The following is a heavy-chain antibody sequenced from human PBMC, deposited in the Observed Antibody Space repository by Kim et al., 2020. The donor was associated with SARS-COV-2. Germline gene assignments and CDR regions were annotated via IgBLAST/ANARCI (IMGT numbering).Heavy chain of an antibody. Sequence: YSPSCHGHVTISADKSISTAYLQWSSLKASDTAMYYCARSSGYSGNWFDPWGQGTLVTVSS. D-gene: IGHD5-12*01. CDR3: ARSSGYSGNWFDP. V-gene: IGHV5-10-1*01. J-gene: IGHJ5*02.